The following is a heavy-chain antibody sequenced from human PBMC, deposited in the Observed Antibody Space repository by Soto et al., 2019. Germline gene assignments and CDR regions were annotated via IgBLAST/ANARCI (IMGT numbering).Heavy chain of an antibody. CDR3: ARGMTTVTHFDS. J-gene: IGHJ4*02. CDR1: GFLVSSKY. Sequence: PGGSLRLSCAASGFLVSSKYMSWVRQAPGKGLEWVSVIYSGGSTYYADSVKGRFTSSRDNSKNTLYLQMNSLRAEDTAIYDCARGMTTVTHFDSWGQRTLVTVSS. D-gene: IGHD4-17*01. V-gene: IGHV3-66*01. CDR2: IYSGGST.